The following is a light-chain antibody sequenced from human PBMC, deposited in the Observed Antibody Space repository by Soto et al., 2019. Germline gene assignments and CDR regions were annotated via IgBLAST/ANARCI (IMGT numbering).Light chain of an antibody. Sequence: EIVLTQSPGTLSLSPGERATLSCRASQSVSSAYLAWYQQIPGQAPRHLIYGASSRATGIPDRFSGSGSGSDFTLTISGVEPEDLAVYYYQQSGSSFYTFGQGTKLEIK. CDR1: QSVSSAY. V-gene: IGKV3-20*01. CDR2: GAS. J-gene: IGKJ2*01. CDR3: QQSGSSFYT.